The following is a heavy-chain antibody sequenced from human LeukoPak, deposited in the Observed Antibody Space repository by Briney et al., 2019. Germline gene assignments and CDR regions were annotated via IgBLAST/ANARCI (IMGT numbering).Heavy chain of an antibody. J-gene: IGHJ4*02. CDR2: INPNSGGT. D-gene: IGHD3-9*01. Sequence: ASVKVSCKASGYTFTGYYMHWVRQAPGQGLEWMGWINPNSGGTNYAQKFQGRATMTRDTSISTAYMELSRLRSDDTAVYYCARDYDILTGPLIALDYWGQGTLVTVSS. V-gene: IGHV1-2*02. CDR3: ARDYDILTGPLIALDY. CDR1: GYTFTGYY.